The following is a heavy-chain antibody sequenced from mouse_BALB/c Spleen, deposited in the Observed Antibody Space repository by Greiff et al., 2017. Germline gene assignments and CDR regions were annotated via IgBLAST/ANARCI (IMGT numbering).Heavy chain of an antibody. CDR1: GYTFSSYW. J-gene: IGHJ3*01. CDR3: ARFPAWFAY. Sequence: VQLQQSGAELMKPGASVKISCKATGYTFSSYWIEWVKQRPGHGLEWIGEILPGSGSTNYNEKFKGKATFTADTSSNTAYMQLSSLTSEDSAVYYCARFPAWFAYWGQGTLVTVSA. V-gene: IGHV1-9*01. CDR2: ILPGSGST.